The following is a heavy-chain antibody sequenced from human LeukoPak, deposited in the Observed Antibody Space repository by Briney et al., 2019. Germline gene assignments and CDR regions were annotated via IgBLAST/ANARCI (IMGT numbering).Heavy chain of an antibody. V-gene: IGHV1-2*02. Sequence: EASVKVSCKASGYTFTGYYMHWVRQAPGQGLEWMGWINPNSDSTNYAQNFQGRVTMTRETSIRTGYMDVSRLTSDDPAVYYCARGSDIAVTGGISFDYWGQGTLVTVSS. CDR3: ARGSDIAVTGGISFDY. CDR1: GYTFTGYY. CDR2: INPNSDST. D-gene: IGHD6-19*01. J-gene: IGHJ4*02.